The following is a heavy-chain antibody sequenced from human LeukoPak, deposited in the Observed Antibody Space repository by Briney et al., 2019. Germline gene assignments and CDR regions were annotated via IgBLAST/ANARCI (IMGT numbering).Heavy chain of an antibody. CDR2: IYTSGST. V-gene: IGHV4-61*02. J-gene: IGHJ4*02. CDR1: GGSISSGDYY. CDR3: ARYGGPGDY. D-gene: IGHD4-23*01. Sequence: PSETLSLTCTVSGGSISSGDYYWSWIRQPAGKGLEWIGRIYTSGSTTYNPSLKSRVTISTDTSKNQVSLKLSSVTAADTAVYYCARYGGPGDYWGQGTLVTVSS.